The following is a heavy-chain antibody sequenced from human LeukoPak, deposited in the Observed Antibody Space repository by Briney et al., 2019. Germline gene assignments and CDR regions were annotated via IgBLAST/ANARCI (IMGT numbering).Heavy chain of an antibody. CDR1: GDTFSTYI. CDR2: VIPILGIT. D-gene: IGHD3-10*02. CDR3: ATGEAGGPFKLLAYV. J-gene: IGHJ4*02. V-gene: IGHV1-69*02. Sequence: ASVKVSCKTSGDTFSTYIINWVRQAPAQGLEWMGRVIPILGITDYARKFQGRVTLTADRSTSTAYMELSSLKSDDTAVYYCATGEAGGPFKLLAYVWGQGTLVTVSS.